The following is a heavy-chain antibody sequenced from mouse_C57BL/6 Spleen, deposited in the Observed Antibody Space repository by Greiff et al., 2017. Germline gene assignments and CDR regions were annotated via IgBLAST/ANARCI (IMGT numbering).Heavy chain of an antibody. CDR2: IDPGDGDT. D-gene: IGHD2-1*01. CDR3: ARRPMVTPWYFDV. Sequence: QVQLQQSGPELVKPGASVKISCKASGYAFSSSWMNWVKQRPGKGLEWIGRIDPGDGDTNYNGKFKGKATLTADKSSSTAYMQLSSLTSEDSAVYLCARRPMVTPWYFDVWGTGTTVTVSS. J-gene: IGHJ1*03. V-gene: IGHV1-82*01. CDR1: GYAFSSSW.